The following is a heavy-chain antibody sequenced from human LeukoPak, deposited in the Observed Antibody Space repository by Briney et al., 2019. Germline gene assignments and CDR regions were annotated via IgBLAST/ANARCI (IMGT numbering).Heavy chain of an antibody. Sequence: SVKVSCKASGGTFSSYAISWVRQAPGQGLEWMGGIIPIFGTANYAQKFQGRVTITADESTSTAYMELSSLRSEDTAVYYCARVPPAKSRHGWFGPWGQGTLVTVSS. CDR3: ARVPPAKSRHGWFGP. CDR2: IIPIFGTA. V-gene: IGHV1-69*13. J-gene: IGHJ5*02. CDR1: GGTFSSYA.